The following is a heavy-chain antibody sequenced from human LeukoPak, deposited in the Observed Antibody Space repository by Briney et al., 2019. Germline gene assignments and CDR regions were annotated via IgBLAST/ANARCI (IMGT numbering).Heavy chain of an antibody. J-gene: IGHJ4*02. V-gene: IGHV3-48*04. Sequence: PGGSLRLSCAASGFTFSSYGMSWVRQAPGKGLEWVSYISSSATTIYYADSVKGRFTVSRDNAMNSLYLQMNSLRAEDTAVYYCARGQKTTTGIAAAGRITPSLFHWGQGTLVTVSS. D-gene: IGHD6-13*01. CDR1: GFTFSSYG. CDR3: ARGQKTTTGIAAAGRITPSLFH. CDR2: ISSSATTI.